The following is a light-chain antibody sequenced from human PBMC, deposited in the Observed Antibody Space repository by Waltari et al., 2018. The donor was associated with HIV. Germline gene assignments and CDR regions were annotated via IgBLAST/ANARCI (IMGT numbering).Light chain of an antibody. Sequence: QSVLTQPPSVSGAPGPRVTLSCTGRSSNIGAGYAVHWYQQVPGTAPKLLSYGNNNRPSGVPDRFSASKSGASPSLAITGLQAEDEADYYCQSYDSSLTGSVFGGGTKLTVL. CDR2: GNN. J-gene: IGLJ2*01. V-gene: IGLV1-40*01. CDR1: SSNIGAGYA. CDR3: QSYDSSLTGSV.